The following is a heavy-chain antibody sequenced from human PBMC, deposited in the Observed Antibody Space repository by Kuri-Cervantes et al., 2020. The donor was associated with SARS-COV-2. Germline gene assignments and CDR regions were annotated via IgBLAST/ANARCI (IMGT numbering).Heavy chain of an antibody. J-gene: IGHJ6*02. Sequence: SETLSLPCTVSGGPISSNNYLWGWIRQPPGKGLEWIGSIYYSGSTYYNPSLKSRVTISVDTSKNQFSLKLSSVTAADTAVYYCARPSITIFGVVVDVWGQGTTVTVSS. CDR2: IYYSGST. V-gene: IGHV4-39*01. CDR1: GGPISSNNYL. CDR3: ARPSITIFGVVVDV. D-gene: IGHD3-3*01.